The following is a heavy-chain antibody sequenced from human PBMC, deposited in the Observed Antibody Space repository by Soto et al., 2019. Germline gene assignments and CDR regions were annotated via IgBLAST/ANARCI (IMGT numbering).Heavy chain of an antibody. CDR2: ISAYNGNT. Sequence: ASVKVSCEASGYTFTSYGISWVRQAPGQGLEWMGWISAYNGNTNYAQKLQGRVTMTTDTSTSTAYMELRSLRSDDTAVYYCARDAIVMVVAEDAFDIWGQGTMFTVS. D-gene: IGHD2-15*01. J-gene: IGHJ3*02. V-gene: IGHV1-18*01. CDR3: ARDAIVMVVAEDAFDI. CDR1: GYTFTSYG.